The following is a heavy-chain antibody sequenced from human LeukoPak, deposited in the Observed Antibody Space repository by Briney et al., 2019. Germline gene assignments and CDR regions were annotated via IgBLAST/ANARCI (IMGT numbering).Heavy chain of an antibody. D-gene: IGHD3-16*01. V-gene: IGHV3-53*01. CDR1: GLTVSSSY. J-gene: IGHJ4*02. CDR3: ARRINTAWGIDY. Sequence: GGSLRLSCAASGLTVSSSYMNWVRQAQGKGLEWVSVTYSSGNTYYADSVKGRFTVSRDNSKNTLYLQMNSLRPDDTAVYYCARRINTAWGIDYWGQGTLVTVAS. CDR2: TYSSGNT.